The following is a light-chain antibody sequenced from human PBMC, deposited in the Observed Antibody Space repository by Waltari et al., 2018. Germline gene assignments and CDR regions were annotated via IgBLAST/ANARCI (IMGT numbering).Light chain of an antibody. Sequence: SFELTHPPSVSVSPGRTARITCLGDALPNQTTYWYQQKPGQAPLLLIFQYTERPPGIPDRFSGSTSGTTGMLTISGALAEDEADYYCQSAASSGLPGVFGGGTKLTVL. CDR2: QYT. J-gene: IGLJ3*02. CDR3: QSAASSGLPGV. CDR1: ALPNQT. V-gene: IGLV3-25*02.